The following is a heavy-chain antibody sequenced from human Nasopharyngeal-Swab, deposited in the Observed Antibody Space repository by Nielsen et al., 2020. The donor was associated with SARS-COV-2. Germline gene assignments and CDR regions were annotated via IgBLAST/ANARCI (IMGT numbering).Heavy chain of an antibody. D-gene: IGHD3-9*01. V-gene: IGHV4-34*01. CDR1: GGSFSGYY. Sequence: SETLSLTCAVYGGSFSGYYWNLIRQPPGKGLEWIGEINHSGSTNYNPSLKSRLTISVDTSKSQFSLKLSSVTAADTAVYYCARVMFDWSVRPFDYWGQGTLVTVSS. J-gene: IGHJ4*02. CDR2: INHSGST. CDR3: ARVMFDWSVRPFDY.